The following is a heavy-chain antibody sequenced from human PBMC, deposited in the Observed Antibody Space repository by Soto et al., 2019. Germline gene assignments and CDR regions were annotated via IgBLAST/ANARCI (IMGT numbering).Heavy chain of an antibody. J-gene: IGHJ4*02. Sequence: WTWIRQPPGKGLEWIGYIYYSGSTNYNPYLKSRVTISLDTSKNQFSLKLNSVTAADTAIYYCARVIGVAWNYFNCCGSGTLLTFSS. D-gene: IGHD6-19*01. CDR2: IYYSGST. CDR3: ARVIGVAWNYFNC. V-gene: IGHV4-59*01.